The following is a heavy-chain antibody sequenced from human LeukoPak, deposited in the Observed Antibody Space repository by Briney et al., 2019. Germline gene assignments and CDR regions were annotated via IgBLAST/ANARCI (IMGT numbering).Heavy chain of an antibody. CDR1: GGSISSYY. V-gene: IGHV4-59*01. Sequence: SETLSLTCTVSGGSISSYYWSWIRQPPGKGLEWIGYIYYSGSTNYNPSLKSRVTISVDTSKNQFSLKLSSVTAADTAVYYCARGTTSVTTRLVPGAPALFHYRMDLWGQGTTVTVSS. CDR2: IYYSGST. CDR3: ARGTTSVTTRLVPGAPALFHYRMDL. D-gene: IGHD1-14*01. J-gene: IGHJ6*02.